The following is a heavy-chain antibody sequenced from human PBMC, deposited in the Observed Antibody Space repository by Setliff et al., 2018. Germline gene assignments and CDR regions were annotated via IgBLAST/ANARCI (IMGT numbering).Heavy chain of an antibody. J-gene: IGHJ5*02. Sequence: VASVKVSCKASGYTFTDYYMHWVQQAPGKGLEWMGRVDPEDGETIYAEKFQGRVTITADTSTDTAYMELSSLRSEDPAVYYCARDRDKSYGFSGWVDPWGQGTLVTVSS. D-gene: IGHD5-18*01. CDR2: VDPEDGET. CDR3: ARDRDKSYGFSGWVDP. CDR1: GYTFTDYY. V-gene: IGHV1-69-2*01.